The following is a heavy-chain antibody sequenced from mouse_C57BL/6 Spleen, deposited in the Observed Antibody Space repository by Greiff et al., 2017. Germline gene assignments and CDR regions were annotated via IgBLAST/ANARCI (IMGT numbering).Heavy chain of an antibody. J-gene: IGHJ4*01. D-gene: IGHD2-10*02. Sequence: VKLMESGPGLVAPSQSLSITCTVSGFSLTSYGVHWVRQPPGKGLEWLVVIWSDGSTTYNSALKSRLSISKDNSKSQVFLKMNSLQTDDTAMYYCARHPLGYYYARDYWGQGTSVTVSS. V-gene: IGHV2-6-1*01. CDR3: ARHPLGYYYARDY. CDR2: IWSDGST. CDR1: GFSLTSYG.